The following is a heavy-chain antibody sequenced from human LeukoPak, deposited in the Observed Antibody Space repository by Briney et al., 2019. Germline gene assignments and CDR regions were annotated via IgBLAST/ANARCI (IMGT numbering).Heavy chain of an antibody. CDR1: GGSISSYY. V-gene: IGHV4-59*01. D-gene: IGHD3-10*01. J-gene: IGHJ4*02. CDR3: ARETPYGSGSYPFDY. CDR2: IYNSGST. Sequence: SETLSLTCTVSGGSISSYYWNWIRQPPGKGLEWIGYIYNSGSTNNNPSLKSRVTISVDTSKKQFSLKLSSVTAADTAVYYCARETPYGSGSYPFDYWGQGILVTVSS.